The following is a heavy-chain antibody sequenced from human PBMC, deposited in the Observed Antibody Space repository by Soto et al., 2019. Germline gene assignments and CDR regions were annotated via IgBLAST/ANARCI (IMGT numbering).Heavy chain of an antibody. V-gene: IGHV3-23*01. D-gene: IGHD3-16*01. J-gene: IGHJ5*02. CDR1: GFSVCSYA. CDR3: AKGGTTNWFDP. Sequence: GSIRISSAACGFSVCSYAMAWVRQAPGKGLEWVSAISGSGGSTYYADSVKGRFTISRDNSKNTLYLQMNSLRAEDTAVYYSAKGGTTNWFDPWGQGTLVTVSS. CDR2: ISGSGGST.